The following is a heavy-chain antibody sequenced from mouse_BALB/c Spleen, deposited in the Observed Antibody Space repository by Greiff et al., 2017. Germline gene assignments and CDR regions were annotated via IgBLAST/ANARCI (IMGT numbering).Heavy chain of an antibody. J-gene: IGHJ4*01. CDR2: IDPANGNT. Sequence: EVKLMESGAELVKPGASVKLSCTASGFNIKDTYMHWVKQRPEQGLEWIGRIDPANGNTKYDPKFQGKATITADTSSNTAYLQLSSLTSEDTAVYYCARLSYDYYAMDYWGQGTSVTVSS. CDR1: GFNIKDTY. V-gene: IGHV14-3*02. CDR3: ARLSYDYYAMDY.